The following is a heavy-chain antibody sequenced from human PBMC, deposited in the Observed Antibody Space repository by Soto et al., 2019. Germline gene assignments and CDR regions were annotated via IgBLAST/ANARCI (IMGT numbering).Heavy chain of an antibody. CDR1: GFTFSNYA. CDR2: ISGSGGST. J-gene: IGHJ6*02. CDR3: AKDMRTMRTVYVQYGMDV. D-gene: IGHD2-8*01. Sequence: EVQLLESGGGLVQPGGSLRLSCAASGFTFSNYAMNWVRQAPGKGMEWVSTISGSGGSTYYADSVQGRFTISKDHSKNTLSLQMDSLRAEDTAVYYCAKDMRTMRTVYVQYGMDVWGQGTTVTVSS. V-gene: IGHV3-23*01.